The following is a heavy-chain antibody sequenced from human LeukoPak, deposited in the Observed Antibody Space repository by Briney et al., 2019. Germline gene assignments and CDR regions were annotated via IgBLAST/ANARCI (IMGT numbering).Heavy chain of an antibody. CDR1: GGSISSGGYY. CDR3: ARVGLLQTPDP. Sequence: PSETLSLTCTVSGGSISSGGYYWSWIRQPPGKGLEWIGYIYYSGSTNYNPSLKSRVTISVDTSKNQFSLKLSSVTAADTAVYYCARVGLLQTPDPWGQGTLVTVSS. CDR2: IYYSGST. D-gene: IGHD2-15*01. J-gene: IGHJ5*02. V-gene: IGHV4-61*08.